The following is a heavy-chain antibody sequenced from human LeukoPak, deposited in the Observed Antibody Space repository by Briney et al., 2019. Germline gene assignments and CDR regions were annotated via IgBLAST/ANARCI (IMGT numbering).Heavy chain of an antibody. CDR3: ATTARVGAH. CDR2: ISQSGSDI. J-gene: IGHJ4*02. CDR1: GFTFSDFY. V-gene: IGHV3-11*01. Sequence: GGSLRLSCAASGFTFSDFYMSWIRQAPGKGLEWISYISQSGSDINYADSVRGRFTVSRDNAKNSLYLQMNSRRAEDTAVYYCATTARVGAHWGQGTLVTVSS. D-gene: IGHD4/OR15-4a*01.